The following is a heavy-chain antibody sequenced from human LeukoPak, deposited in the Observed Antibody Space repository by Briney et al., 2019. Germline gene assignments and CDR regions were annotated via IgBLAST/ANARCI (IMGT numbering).Heavy chain of an antibody. CDR1: GFTFSSYA. Sequence: PGGSLRLSCAASGFTFSSYAMSWVRQAPGKGLEWVSGISWNSGSIGYADSVKGRFTISRDNAKNSLYLQMNSLRAEDTALYYCAKETFGKDSFFDYWGQGTLVTVSS. V-gene: IGHV3-9*01. D-gene: IGHD3-16*01. CDR2: ISWNSGSI. J-gene: IGHJ4*02. CDR3: AKETFGKDSFFDY.